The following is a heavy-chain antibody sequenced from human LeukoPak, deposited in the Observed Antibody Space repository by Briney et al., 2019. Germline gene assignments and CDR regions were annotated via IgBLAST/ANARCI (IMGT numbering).Heavy chain of an antibody. D-gene: IGHD1-26*01. CDR2: INHSGST. Sequence: SETLSLTCTVSGGSISGFYWNWIRQPPGKGLEWIGEINHSGSTNYNPSLKSRVTISVDTSKNQFSLKLSSVTAADTAVYYCARPPYSWRYFDLWGRGTLVTVSS. CDR3: ARPPYSWRYFDL. J-gene: IGHJ2*01. CDR1: GGSISGFY. V-gene: IGHV4-34*01.